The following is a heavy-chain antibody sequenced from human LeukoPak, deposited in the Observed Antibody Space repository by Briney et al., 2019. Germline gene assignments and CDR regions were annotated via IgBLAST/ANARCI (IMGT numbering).Heavy chain of an antibody. CDR2: MNPNSGNT. D-gene: IGHD3-16*01. J-gene: IGHJ6*03. Sequence: ASVKVSCKASGYTFTSYDINWVRQATGQGLEWMGWMNPNSGNTGYAQKFQGRVTMTRNTSTSTAYMELSSLRSEDTAVYYCARKRAARWGYSYSMDVWGKGTTVTVSS. CDR1: GYTFTSYD. CDR3: ARKRAARWGYSYSMDV. V-gene: IGHV1-8*01.